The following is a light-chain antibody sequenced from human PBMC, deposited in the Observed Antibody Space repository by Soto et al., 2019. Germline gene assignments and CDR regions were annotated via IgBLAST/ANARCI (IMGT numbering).Light chain of an antibody. CDR3: QHYNSYSEA. Sequence: DIQMTQSPSTLSGSVGDRVTITCRASQTISSWLAWYQQKPGKAPKLLIYKASTLKSGVPSRFSGSGSGTEFTLISSSLQPDDFATYYGQHYNSYSEAFGQGTKVELK. CDR1: QTISSW. J-gene: IGKJ1*01. V-gene: IGKV1-5*03. CDR2: KAS.